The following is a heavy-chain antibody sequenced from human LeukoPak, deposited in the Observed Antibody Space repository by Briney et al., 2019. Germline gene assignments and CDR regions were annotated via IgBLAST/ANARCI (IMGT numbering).Heavy chain of an antibody. J-gene: IGHJ4*02. CDR1: GGSFSGYY. D-gene: IGHD3-10*01. Sequence: KPSETLSLTCAVYGGSFSGYYWSWIRQPPGKGLEWIGEINHSGSTNYNPSLKSRVTISVDTSKNQFSLKLSSVTAADTAVYYCARDRYGGYFDHWGQGTLVTVSS. CDR3: ARDRYGGYFDH. CDR2: INHSGST. V-gene: IGHV4-34*01.